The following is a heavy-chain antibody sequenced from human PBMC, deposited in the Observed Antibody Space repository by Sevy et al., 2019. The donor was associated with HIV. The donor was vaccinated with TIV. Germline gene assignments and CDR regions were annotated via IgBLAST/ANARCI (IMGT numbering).Heavy chain of an antibody. V-gene: IGHV3-66*01. D-gene: IGHD3-3*01. CDR2: IYSDGST. CDR3: ARGGTIFGLVRHYFDY. CDR1: GFSVNSNY. Sequence: GGSLRLSCAASGFSVNSNYMTWVRQAPGKGLDWVSIIYSDGSTKYADALKGRFTISRDNSKNTMYLQMNSLVVEDTAVYYCARGGTIFGLVRHYFDYWGQGTLVTVSS. J-gene: IGHJ4*02.